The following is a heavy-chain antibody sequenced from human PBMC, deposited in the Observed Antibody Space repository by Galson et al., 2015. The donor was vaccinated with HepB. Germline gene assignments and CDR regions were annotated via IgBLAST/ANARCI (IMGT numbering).Heavy chain of an antibody. CDR2: IHSGGST. CDR1: GFTVSSNY. CDR3: ARDRYFDL. V-gene: IGHV3-53*01. J-gene: IGHJ2*01. Sequence: LRLSCAASGFTVSSNYMSWVRQAPGKGLEWVSIIHSGGSTYYADSVKGRFTISRDNSKNTLFLQMNSLRAEDTAVYYCARDRYFDLWGRGTLVTVSS.